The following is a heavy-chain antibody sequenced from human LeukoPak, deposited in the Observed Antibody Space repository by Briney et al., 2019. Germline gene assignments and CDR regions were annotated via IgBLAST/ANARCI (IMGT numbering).Heavy chain of an antibody. CDR2: ISSSSSYI. D-gene: IGHD6-13*01. CDR1: GFTFSSYS. J-gene: IGHJ4*02. V-gene: IGHV3-21*04. Sequence: GGSLRLSCAASGFTFSSYSMNWVRQAPGKGLEWVSSISSSSSYIYYADSVKGRFTISRDNAKNSLYLQMNSLRAEDTALYYCAKDLTSIAAAGFDYWGQGTLVTVSS. CDR3: AKDLTSIAAAGFDY.